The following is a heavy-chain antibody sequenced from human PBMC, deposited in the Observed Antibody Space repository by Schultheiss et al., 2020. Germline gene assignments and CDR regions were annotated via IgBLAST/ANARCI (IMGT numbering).Heavy chain of an antibody. CDR1: GFTVSSNY. Sequence: ESLKISCAASGFTVSSNYMSWVRQAPGKGLEWIGSIYTSGSTNYNPSLKSRVTMSVDTSKNQFSLKLSSVTAADTAVYYCARLGAHRQLAPFDYWGQGTLVTVSS. V-gene: IGHV4-59*10. J-gene: IGHJ4*02. CDR2: IYTSGST. D-gene: IGHD6-6*01. CDR3: ARLGAHRQLAPFDY.